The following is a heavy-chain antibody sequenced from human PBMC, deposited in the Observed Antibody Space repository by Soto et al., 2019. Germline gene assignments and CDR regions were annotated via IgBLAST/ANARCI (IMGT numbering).Heavy chain of an antibody. Sequence: QVLLQESGPGLVKPSETLSLPCTVSGGSVSNSNYYWSWIRQPPGEELEWIGYIYYTGSTNYNPSLKSRVTMSIDTSKNQFYLKLSSVTAADTAVYYCARDNYCTNGVLYLGWFDPWGQGTLVTVSS. J-gene: IGHJ5*02. D-gene: IGHD2-8*01. CDR3: ARDNYCTNGVLYLGWFDP. V-gene: IGHV4-61*01. CDR2: IYYTGST. CDR1: GGSVSNSNYY.